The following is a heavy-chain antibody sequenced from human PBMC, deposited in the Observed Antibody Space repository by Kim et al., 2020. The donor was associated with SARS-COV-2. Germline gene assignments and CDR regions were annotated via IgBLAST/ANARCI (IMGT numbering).Heavy chain of an antibody. D-gene: IGHD6-13*01. V-gene: IGHV3-7*01. J-gene: IGHJ6*02. CDR3: ARDDSSWYDGMDV. Sequence: YVDSVKGRFTISRDNAKNSLYLQMNSLRAEDTAVYYCARDDSSWYDGMDVWGQGTTVTVSS.